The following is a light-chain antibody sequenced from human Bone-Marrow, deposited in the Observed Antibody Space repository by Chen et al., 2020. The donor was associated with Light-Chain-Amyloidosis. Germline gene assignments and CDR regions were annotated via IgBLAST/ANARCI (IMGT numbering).Light chain of an antibody. Sequence: SYELTQPPSVSVSPGQKARITCSGDDLPTKYAYWYQQKPGQAPGLVIHRDTERPSGISERFSGSSSGTTATLTLSGVQAEDEADYHCQSADSSGTYEVIFGGGTKLTVL. J-gene: IGLJ2*01. CDR1: DLPTKY. CDR2: RDT. V-gene: IGLV3-25*03. CDR3: QSADSSGTYEVI.